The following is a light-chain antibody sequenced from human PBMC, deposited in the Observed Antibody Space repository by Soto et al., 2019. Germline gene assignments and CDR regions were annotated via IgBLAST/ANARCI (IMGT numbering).Light chain of an antibody. V-gene: IGKV3-11*01. CDR2: DAS. Sequence: VVLTQSPATLSLSPGERAALSCGASESINRHLAWYRQKPGQAPRLLIYDASNRATGIPARFSGSGSGTDFTLTISSLEPEDFGVYYCQQRSNWPPVTFGGGTKVDIK. CDR1: ESINRH. J-gene: IGKJ4*01. CDR3: QQRSNWPPVT.